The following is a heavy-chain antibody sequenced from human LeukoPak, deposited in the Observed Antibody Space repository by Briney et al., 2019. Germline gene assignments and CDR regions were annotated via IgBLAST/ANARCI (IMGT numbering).Heavy chain of an antibody. CDR1: GGSISSGGYY. D-gene: IGHD5-18*01. CDR2: IYYSGST. J-gene: IGHJ4*02. V-gene: IGHV4-31*03. CDR3: ARVSGTAMIDY. Sequence: SETLSLTCTVSGGSISSGGYYWSWIRQHPGKGPEWIGYIYYSGSTYYNPSLKSRVTISVDTSKNQFSLKLSSVTAADTAVYYCARVSGTAMIDYWGQGTLVTVSS.